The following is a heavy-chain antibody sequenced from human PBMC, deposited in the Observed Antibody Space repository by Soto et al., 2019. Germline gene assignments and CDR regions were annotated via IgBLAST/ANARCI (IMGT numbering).Heavy chain of an antibody. J-gene: IGHJ5*01. Sequence: QLHLQESGPGLVKPSETLSLTCSVPGGSISTGSYYWGWIRQPPGKGLEWIGIIDYSGSTYYNPCLRSRVTISVATPKNQFSLKLSSVTATDTAVYYCASRTGSASYSFDSWGQGTLVTVSS. CDR1: GGSISTGSYY. V-gene: IGHV4-39*01. D-gene: IGHD6-6*01. CDR2: IDYSGST. CDR3: ASRTGSASYSFDS.